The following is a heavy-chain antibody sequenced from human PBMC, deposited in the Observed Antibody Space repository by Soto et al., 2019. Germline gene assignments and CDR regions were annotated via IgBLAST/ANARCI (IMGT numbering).Heavy chain of an antibody. D-gene: IGHD3-3*01. CDR1: GFIFTNYG. V-gene: IGHV3-30*18. CDR2: VSYDGSKE. CDR3: ANFLGSPLWAADGFDG. J-gene: IGHJ3*01. Sequence: QVELIQSGGGEVQPGRSLRLSCEASGFIFTNYGMHWVRQAPGKGLEWVAVVSYDGSKEYYADSVKGRFTISRDNSKNRVYRKRSSLRVEDRALYFCANFLGSPLWAADGFDGGGKGTMVPVSP.